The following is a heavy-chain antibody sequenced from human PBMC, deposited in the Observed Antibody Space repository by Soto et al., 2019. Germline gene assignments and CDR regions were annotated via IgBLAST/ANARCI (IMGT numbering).Heavy chain of an antibody. CDR3: ARDYYDSSGYFNYYYGMDV. CDR2: IYYSGST. D-gene: IGHD3-22*01. J-gene: IGHJ6*02. CDR1: GGSISSGDYY. Sequence: PSETLSLTCTVSGGSISSGDYYWSWIRQPPGKGLEWIGYIYYSGSTYYNPSLKSRVTISVDTSKNQFSLKLSSVTAADTAVYYCARDYYDSSGYFNYYYGMDVWGQGTTVTVSS. V-gene: IGHV4-30-4*01.